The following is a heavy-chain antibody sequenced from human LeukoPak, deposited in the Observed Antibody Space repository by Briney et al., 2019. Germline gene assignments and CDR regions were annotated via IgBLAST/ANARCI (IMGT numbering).Heavy chain of an antibody. Sequence: PGRSLRLSCAASGFTFEDYAMHWVRHAPGKGLEWVSAISGSGGSTYYADSVKGRFTISRDNSKNTLYLQMNSLRAEDTAVYYCQADFWSGHRFDYWGQGTLVTVSS. V-gene: IGHV3-23*01. CDR1: GFTFEDYA. D-gene: IGHD3-3*01. J-gene: IGHJ4*02. CDR2: ISGSGGST. CDR3: QADFWSGHRFDY.